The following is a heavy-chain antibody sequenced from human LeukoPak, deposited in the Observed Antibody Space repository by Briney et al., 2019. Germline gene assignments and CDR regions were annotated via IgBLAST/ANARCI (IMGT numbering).Heavy chain of an antibody. D-gene: IGHD3-22*01. Sequence: GGSLRLSCAASGFTFSSYAMHWVRQAPGKGLEWVAVISYDGSNKYYADSVKGRFTISRDNSKNTLYLQMNSLRAEDTAVYYRARVDDSSGYYSLGIDYWGQGTLVTVSS. CDR2: ISYDGSNK. J-gene: IGHJ4*02. CDR1: GFTFSSYA. V-gene: IGHV3-30-3*01. CDR3: ARVDDSSGYYSLGIDY.